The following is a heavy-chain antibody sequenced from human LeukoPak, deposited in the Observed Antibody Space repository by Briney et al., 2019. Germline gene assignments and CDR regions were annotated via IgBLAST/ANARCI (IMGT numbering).Heavy chain of an antibody. V-gene: IGHV4-39*07. Sequence: NPSETLSLTCTVSGGSISSSSYYWGWIRQPPGKGLEWIGEINHSGSTNYNPSLKSRVTISVDTSKNQFSLKLSSVTAADTAVYYCARDVSVAGLDYWGQGTLVTISS. CDR1: GGSISSSSYY. CDR3: ARDVSVAGLDY. J-gene: IGHJ4*02. CDR2: INHSGST. D-gene: IGHD6-19*01.